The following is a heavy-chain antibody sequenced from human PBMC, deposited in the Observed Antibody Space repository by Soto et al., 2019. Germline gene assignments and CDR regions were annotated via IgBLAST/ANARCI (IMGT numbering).Heavy chain of an antibody. Sequence: GASVKVSCKASGYRFTSYGLSWVRQAPGQGLEWLGWISAYDDNTKYAQTLQGRVSMSTDTSTNTAYMELRSLRSDDTAMYYCARGGYYDSSGSRNYHYYGMNVWGQGTTVTVSS. J-gene: IGHJ6*02. CDR1: GYRFTSYG. V-gene: IGHV1-18*01. CDR3: ARGGYYDSSGSRNYHYYGMNV. D-gene: IGHD3-22*01. CDR2: ISAYDDNT.